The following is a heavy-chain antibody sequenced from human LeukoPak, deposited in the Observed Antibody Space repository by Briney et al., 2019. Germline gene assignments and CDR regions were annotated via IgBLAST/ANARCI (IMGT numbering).Heavy chain of an antibody. J-gene: IGHJ5*02. Sequence: GGSLRLSCAASGFTFSGYAMSWVRQAPGKGLEWVSAISGSGGSTYYADSVKGRFTISRDNSKNTLYLQMNSLRAEDTAVYYCAKDHGAVCTCWFDPWGQGTLVTVSS. CDR2: ISGSGGST. CDR3: AKDHGAVCTCWFDP. CDR1: GFTFSGYA. D-gene: IGHD6-19*01. V-gene: IGHV3-23*01.